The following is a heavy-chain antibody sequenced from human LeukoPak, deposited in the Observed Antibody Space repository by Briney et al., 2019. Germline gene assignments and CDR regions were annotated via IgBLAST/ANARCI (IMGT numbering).Heavy chain of an antibody. CDR3: ATGESTMVRGVIGGDY. V-gene: IGHV4-59*12. CDR2: IYYSGST. CDR1: GGSISSYY. J-gene: IGHJ4*02. D-gene: IGHD3-10*01. Sequence: SSETLSLTCTVSGGSISSYYWSWIRQPPGKGLEWIGYIYYSGSTNYNPSLKSRVTISVDTSKNQFSLKLSSVTAADTAVYYCATGESTMVRGVIGGDYWGQGTLVTVSS.